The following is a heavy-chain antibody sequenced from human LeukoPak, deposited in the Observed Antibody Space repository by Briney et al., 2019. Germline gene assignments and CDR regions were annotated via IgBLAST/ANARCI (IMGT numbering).Heavy chain of an antibody. CDR1: VGSISSGGYY. Sequence: PSQTLSLTCTVSVGSISSGGYYWSWIRQHPGKGLEWIVHIYYSGSTYYNPSLKSRVTISVDTSKNQFSLKLSSVTAADTAVYYCARDTMTTITTKMNWFDPWGQGTLVTVSS. J-gene: IGHJ5*02. CDR3: ARDTMTTITTKMNWFDP. D-gene: IGHD4-11*01. CDR2: IYYSGST. V-gene: IGHV4-31*03.